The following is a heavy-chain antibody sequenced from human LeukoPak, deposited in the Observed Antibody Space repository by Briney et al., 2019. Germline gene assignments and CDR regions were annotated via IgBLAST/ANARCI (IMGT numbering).Heavy chain of an antibody. D-gene: IGHD4-17*01. CDR1: GFAFSSYW. CDR2: VNSDGSST. Sequence: PGGSLRLSCAASGFAFSSYWLHWVRQAPGKGLVWVSRVNSDGSSTNYADSVEGRFTVSRDNAKNTLFLQMNSLRVEDTALYYCVSGDSGNYWGQGTLVTVSS. V-gene: IGHV3-74*01. J-gene: IGHJ4*02. CDR3: VSGDSGNY.